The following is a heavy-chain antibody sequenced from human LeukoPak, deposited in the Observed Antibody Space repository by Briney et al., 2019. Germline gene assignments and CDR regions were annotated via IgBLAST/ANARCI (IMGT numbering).Heavy chain of an antibody. CDR1: GFTFSSHS. J-gene: IGHJ4*02. Sequence: GGSLRLSCAASGFTFSSHSMSWVRQAPGKGLEWVLAISGSGGSTYYADSVRGRFTISRDNSKNTVYLQMNSLRAEDTAVYYCAKDRYSGYAPYYFDYWGQGTLVTVSS. V-gene: IGHV3-23*01. D-gene: IGHD5-12*01. CDR3: AKDRYSGYAPYYFDY. CDR2: ISGSGGST.